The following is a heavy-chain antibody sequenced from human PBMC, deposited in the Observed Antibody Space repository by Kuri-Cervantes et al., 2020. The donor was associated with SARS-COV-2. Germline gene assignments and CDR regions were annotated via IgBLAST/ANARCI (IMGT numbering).Heavy chain of an antibody. Sequence: GSLRLSCAVSGGSISSSNWWSWVRQPPGKGLEWIGEIYHSGSTNYNPSLKSRVTISVDKPKNQFSLKLSSVTAADTAVYYCARTYSSSSLFYDYWGQGTLVTVSS. J-gene: IGHJ4*02. CDR1: GGSISSSNW. D-gene: IGHD6-6*01. V-gene: IGHV4-4*02. CDR3: ARTYSSSSLFYDY. CDR2: IYHSGST.